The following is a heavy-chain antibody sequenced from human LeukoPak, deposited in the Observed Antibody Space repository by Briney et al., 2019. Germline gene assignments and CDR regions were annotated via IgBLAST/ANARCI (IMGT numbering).Heavy chain of an antibody. CDR2: INHSGST. Sequence: PSETLSLTCAVYGGSFSGYYWSWIRQPPGKGLEWIGEINHSGSTNYNPSLKSRVTISVDTSKNQFSLKLSSVTAADTAVYYCARGRGTVVTPGSSGYYYMDVWGKGTTVTVSS. J-gene: IGHJ6*03. D-gene: IGHD4-23*01. CDR3: ARGRGTVVTPGSSGYYYMDV. CDR1: GGSFSGYY. V-gene: IGHV4-34*01.